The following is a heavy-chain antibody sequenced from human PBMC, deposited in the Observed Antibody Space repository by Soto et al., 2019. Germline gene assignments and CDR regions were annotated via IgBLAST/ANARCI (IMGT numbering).Heavy chain of an antibody. J-gene: IGHJ6*02. CDR1: GGTFSSYA. V-gene: IGHV1-69*13. Sequence: SVKVSCKASGGTFSSYAISWVRQAPGQGLEWMGGIIPIFGTANYAQKFQGRVTITADESTSTAYMELSSLRSEDTAVYYCARDHAAAGSNYGMDAWGQGTTVTVSS. CDR3: ARDHAAAGSNYGMDA. CDR2: IIPIFGTA. D-gene: IGHD6-13*01.